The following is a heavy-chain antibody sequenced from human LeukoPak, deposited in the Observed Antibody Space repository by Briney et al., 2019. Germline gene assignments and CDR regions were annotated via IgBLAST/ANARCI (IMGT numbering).Heavy chain of an antibody. CDR1: GFTFSSYW. CDR3: ARVPPQWLVHYFDY. Sequence: GGSLRLSCAASGFTFSSYWMSWVRQAPGKGLEWVANIKQDGSEKYYVDSVKGRFTISRDNAKNSLYLQMNSLRAEDTAVYYRARVPPQWLVHYFDYWGQGTLVTVSS. D-gene: IGHD6-19*01. J-gene: IGHJ4*02. CDR2: IKQDGSEK. V-gene: IGHV3-7*01.